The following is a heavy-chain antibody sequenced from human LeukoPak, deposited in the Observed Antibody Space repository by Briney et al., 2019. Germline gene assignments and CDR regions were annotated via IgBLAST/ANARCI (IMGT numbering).Heavy chain of an antibody. D-gene: IGHD1-1*01. Sequence: PGGSLRLSCAAAGFPVSTTYMSWVRQTPGKGLEWGSVISSGGNTYYADPVKGRFTISRDNSKNTMYLQMSSLRAEDTAVYYCGRLTNWGQGTLVSVSS. V-gene: IGHV3-53*01. CDR1: GFPVSTTY. CDR3: GRLTN. CDR2: ISSGGNT. J-gene: IGHJ4*02.